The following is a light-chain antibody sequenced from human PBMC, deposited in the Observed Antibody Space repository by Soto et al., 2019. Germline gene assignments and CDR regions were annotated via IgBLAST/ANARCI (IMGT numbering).Light chain of an antibody. CDR2: EVS. Sequence: QSALTQPPSASGSPGQSVTISCTGTSNDVGNYNYVSWYRQHPGKAPKLMTYEVSKRPSGVPDRFSGSKSGNTASLTVSGLQAEDEADYYCSSYAGSNGVIFGGGTQLTVL. CDR1: SNDVGNYNY. J-gene: IGLJ2*01. CDR3: SSYAGSNGVI. V-gene: IGLV2-8*01.